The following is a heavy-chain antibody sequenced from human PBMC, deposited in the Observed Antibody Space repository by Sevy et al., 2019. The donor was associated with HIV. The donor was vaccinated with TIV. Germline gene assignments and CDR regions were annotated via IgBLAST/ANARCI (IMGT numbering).Heavy chain of an antibody. CDR1: GFTFSNYA. J-gene: IGHJ4*02. CDR2: IWNDGSKK. Sequence: GGSLRLSCAASGFTFSNYAMHWVRQAPGKGLEWVAAIWNDGSKKYYADSVKGRLIVSRDNSKSTLSLQMNSLSLDDXXXXXXXXXXXXDWYFDYWGQGSMVTVSS. D-gene: IGHD3-9*01. CDR3: XXXXXXDWYFDY. V-gene: IGHV3-33*01.